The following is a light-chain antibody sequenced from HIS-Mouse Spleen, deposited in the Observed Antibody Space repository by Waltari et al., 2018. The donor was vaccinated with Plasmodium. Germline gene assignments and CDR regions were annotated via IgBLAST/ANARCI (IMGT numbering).Light chain of an antibody. CDR1: ALPKHY. Sequence: SYELTQPPSVSVSPGQTARITCSGDALPKHYAYWYQQKPGQAPVLVIYKDSGRPSGILERFSGSSSGTTVTLTSSGVQAEDEADYYCQSADSSGTYRVFGGGTKLTVL. J-gene: IGLJ2*01. CDR2: KDS. CDR3: QSADSSGTYRV. V-gene: IGLV3-25*03.